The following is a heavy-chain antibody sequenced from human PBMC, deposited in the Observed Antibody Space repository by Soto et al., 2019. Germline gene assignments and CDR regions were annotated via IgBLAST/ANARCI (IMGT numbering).Heavy chain of an antibody. CDR3: ARSNDYSKRGWFDP. V-gene: IGHV1-18*01. CDR1: GYTFTSYG. J-gene: IGHJ5*02. CDR2: ISAYNGNT. Sequence: ASVKVSCKASGYTFTSYGISWVRQAPGQGLEWMGWISAYNGNTNYAQKLQGRVTMTTDTSTSTAYMELRSLRSDDTAVYYCARSNDYSKRGWFDPWGQGTLVTVSS. D-gene: IGHD4-4*01.